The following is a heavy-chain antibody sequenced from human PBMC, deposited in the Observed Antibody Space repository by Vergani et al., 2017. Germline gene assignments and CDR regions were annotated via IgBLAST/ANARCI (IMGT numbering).Heavy chain of an antibody. J-gene: IGHJ4*02. CDR3: ARERGGDSG. D-gene: IGHD2-21*02. CDR2: IIPILGIA. CDR1: GGTLSSYT. Sequence: QVQRLQSGAEVKKPGSSVKVSCKASGGTLSSYTISWVRQAPGQGLEWMGRIIPILGIANSAQKFKGRVTITADKSTSTAYMELSSLRSEDTAVYYCARERGGDSGWGQGTLVTVSS. V-gene: IGHV1-69*02.